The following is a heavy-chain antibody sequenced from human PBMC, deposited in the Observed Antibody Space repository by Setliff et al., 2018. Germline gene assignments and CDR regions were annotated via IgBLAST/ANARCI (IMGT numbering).Heavy chain of an antibody. CDR3: ASQGEMISPWGYGMDV. V-gene: IGHV4-30-2*01. Sequence: PSETLSLTCTVSGGSISSSSYSWSWIRQPPGKGLEWIGYIYHSGSTYYNPSLKSRVTISVDRSKNQFSLKLSSVTAADTAVYYCASQGEMISPWGYGMDVWGQGTTVTVSS. CDR1: GGSISSSSYS. D-gene: IGHD3-16*01. J-gene: IGHJ6*02. CDR2: IYHSGST.